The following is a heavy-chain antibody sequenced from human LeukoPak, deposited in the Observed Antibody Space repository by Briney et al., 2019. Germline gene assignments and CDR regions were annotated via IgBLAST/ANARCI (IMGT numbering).Heavy chain of an antibody. CDR3: ARDLEWIFDP. V-gene: IGHV1-69*04. J-gene: IGHJ5*02. D-gene: IGHD3-3*01. CDR2: IIPIFGIA. CDR1: GGTFSSYA. Sequence: ASVKVSCKASGGTFSSYAISWVRQAPGQGLEWMGRIIPIFGIANYAQKFQGRVTITADKSTSTAYMELSSLRSEDTAVYYCARDLEWIFDPWGQGTLVTVSS.